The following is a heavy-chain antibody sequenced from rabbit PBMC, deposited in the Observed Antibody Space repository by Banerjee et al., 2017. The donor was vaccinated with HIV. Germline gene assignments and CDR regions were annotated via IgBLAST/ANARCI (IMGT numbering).Heavy chain of an antibody. CDR3: ARDYDRYAGDGYNL. D-gene: IGHD4-2*01. CDR2: IYTGDGKV. Sequence: QSLEESGGDLVKPGASLTLTCTASGFTLSNYWMCWVRQAPGKGLEWIACIYTGDGKVYYASWAKGRFTISKSSSTTVTLQMTSLTAAATATYFCARDYDRYAGDGYNLWGPGTLVTVS. CDR1: GFTLSNYW. J-gene: IGHJ4*01. V-gene: IGHV1S40*01.